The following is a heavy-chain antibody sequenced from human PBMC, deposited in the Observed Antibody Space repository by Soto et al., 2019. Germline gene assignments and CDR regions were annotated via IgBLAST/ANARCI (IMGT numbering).Heavy chain of an antibody. CDR3: ARHHEDRRGYLDY. Sequence: QLQLQESGPGLVKPSETLSLTCTVSGGSISSSSFYWRWIRQPPGKGLEWIGSVYYTGSTFYNPSLNSRVTISVDTSKTDFALKLSAVTASDTARYYWARHHEDRRGYLDYWGQGSLVTVSS. J-gene: IGHJ4*02. CDR2: VYYTGST. D-gene: IGHD3-10*01. CDR1: GGSISSSSFY. V-gene: IGHV4-39*01.